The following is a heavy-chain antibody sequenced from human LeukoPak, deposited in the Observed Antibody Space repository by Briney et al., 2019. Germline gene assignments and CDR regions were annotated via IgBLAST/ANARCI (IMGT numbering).Heavy chain of an antibody. D-gene: IGHD5-18*01. CDR2: IYASGST. J-gene: IGHJ3*02. V-gene: IGHV4-61*02. Sequence: PSETLSLTCTVSGGSISSGSYYWSWIRQPAGKGLEWIGRIYASGSTNYNPSLKSRVTISVDTSKNQFSLKLSSVTAADTAVYYCARGGAMVSFDIWGQGTMVTVSS. CDR3: ARGGAMVSFDI. CDR1: GGSISSGSYY.